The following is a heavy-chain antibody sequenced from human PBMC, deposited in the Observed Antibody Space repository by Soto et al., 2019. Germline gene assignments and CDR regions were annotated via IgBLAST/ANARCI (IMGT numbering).Heavy chain of an antibody. Sequence: GESLKISCAASGFTFSSYDMHWVRQATGKGLEWVSAIGTAGDQYYQASVKGRFTISRENAKNSLYLQMNSLRAEDTAVYYCARAGYYYDSSDMGVLDYWGQGTLVTVSS. CDR3: ARAGYYYDSSDMGVLDY. CDR2: IGTAGDQ. D-gene: IGHD3-22*01. V-gene: IGHV3-13*05. CDR1: GFTFSSYD. J-gene: IGHJ4*02.